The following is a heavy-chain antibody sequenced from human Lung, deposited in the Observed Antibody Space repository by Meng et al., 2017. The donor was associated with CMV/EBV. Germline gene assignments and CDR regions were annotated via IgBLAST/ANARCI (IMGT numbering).Heavy chain of an antibody. J-gene: IGHJ4*02. V-gene: IGHV3-43D*03. CDR2: ITWEGDST. D-gene: IGHD3-10*01. Sequence: GGSLRLXXAASGFTFDDYAMVWVRQVPGKGLQWLSLITWEGDSTYYADSVKGRFSISRDNNKNFLYLQMNSLRSDDTALYYCAKGASHYSLGTYYNEYLDYWGQGXLVTVSS. CDR1: GFTFDDYA. CDR3: AKGASHYSLGTYYNEYLDY.